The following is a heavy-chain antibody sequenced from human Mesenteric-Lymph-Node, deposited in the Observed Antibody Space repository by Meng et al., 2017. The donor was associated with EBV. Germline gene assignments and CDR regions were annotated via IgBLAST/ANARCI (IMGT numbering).Heavy chain of an antibody. CDR1: GGSISMSNW. CDR3: ARGAGIAVADY. D-gene: IGHD6-19*01. V-gene: IGHV4-4*02. J-gene: IGHJ4*02. CDR2: IYHSGST. Sequence: VAVPGSWQPSCTPSLPRAGSGGSISMSNWWSWVRQPPGKGLEWIGEIYHSGSTNYNPSLKSRVTISVDKSKNQFSLKLSSVTAADTAVYYCARGAGIAVADYWGQGTLVTVSS.